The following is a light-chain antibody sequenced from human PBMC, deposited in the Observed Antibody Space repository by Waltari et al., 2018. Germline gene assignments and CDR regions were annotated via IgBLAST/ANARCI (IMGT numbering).Light chain of an antibody. CDR2: KAS. CDR3: QQCNTYSFN. Sequence: DVQMTQSPYTLSASVGDRLTLTCRASQSINDLLAWYQQKPGKAPRLLIQKASDLQSGVPSRFSGSGSGTEFTLTISGLQPDDFATYYCQQCNTYSFNFGPGTTVHIK. J-gene: IGKJ3*01. CDR1: QSINDL. V-gene: IGKV1-5*03.